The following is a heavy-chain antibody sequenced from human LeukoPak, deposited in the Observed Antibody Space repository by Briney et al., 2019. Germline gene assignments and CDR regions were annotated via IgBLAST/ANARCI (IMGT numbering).Heavy chain of an antibody. CDR1: GFTFSDYY. V-gene: IGHV3-7*01. Sequence: AGGSLRLSCAASGFTFSDYYMSWVRQAPGKGLEWVANIKQDGSEKYYVDSVKGRFTISRDNAKNSLYLQMNSLRAEDTAVYYCAGSTRGLIYNWGQGTLVTVSS. CDR3: AGSTRGLIYN. D-gene: IGHD2-2*01. CDR2: IKQDGSEK. J-gene: IGHJ4*02.